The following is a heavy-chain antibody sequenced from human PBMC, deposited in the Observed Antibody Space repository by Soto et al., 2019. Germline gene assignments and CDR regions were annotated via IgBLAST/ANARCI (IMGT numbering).Heavy chain of an antibody. J-gene: IGHJ4*02. D-gene: IGHD4-17*01. V-gene: IGHV3-11*06. Sequence: PGGSLRLSCAASGFTFSDYYMSWIRQAPGKGLEWVSYISSSSSYTNYADSVKGRFTISRDNSKNTLYLQMNSLRAEDTAVYYCAKTPASTVTYYYFDYWGQGTLVTVSS. CDR2: ISSSSSYT. CDR3: AKTPASTVTYYYFDY. CDR1: GFTFSDYY.